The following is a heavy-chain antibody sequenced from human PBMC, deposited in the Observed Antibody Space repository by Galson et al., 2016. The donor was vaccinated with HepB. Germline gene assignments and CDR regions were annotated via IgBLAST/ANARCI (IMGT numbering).Heavy chain of an antibody. J-gene: IGHJ6*02. CDR2: IGTYNGKA. Sequence: SVKVSCKASGYTLTDYGISWVRQAPGQGLEWMGRIGTYNGKADYAQKLQGGMTLTTDTSTSTAYMELRSLRSDDTAVYYCARVAGCTTSVCHKAYGMDVWGQGTTVTVSS. V-gene: IGHV1-18*01. CDR1: GYTLTDYG. D-gene: IGHD2-8*01. CDR3: ARVAGCTTSVCHKAYGMDV.